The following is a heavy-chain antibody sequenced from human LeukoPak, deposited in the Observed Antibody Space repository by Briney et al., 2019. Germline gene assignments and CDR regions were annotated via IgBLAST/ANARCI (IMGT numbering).Heavy chain of an antibody. J-gene: IGHJ2*01. V-gene: IGHV3-33*01. CDR2: IWYDGSNK. CDR3: ATDGGNRDRYFDL. CDR1: GFTFSSYG. D-gene: IGHD4-23*01. Sequence: GGSLRLSCAASGFTFSSYGMHWVRQAPGKGLEWVAVIWYDGSNKYYADSVKGRFTISRDNSKNTLYLQMNSLRAEDTAVYYCATDGGNRDRYFDLWGRGTLVTVSS.